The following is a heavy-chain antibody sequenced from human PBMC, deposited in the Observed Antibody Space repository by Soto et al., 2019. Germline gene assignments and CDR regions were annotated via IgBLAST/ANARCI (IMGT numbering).Heavy chain of an antibody. D-gene: IGHD1-26*01. J-gene: IGHJ4*02. CDR3: ARWVSGSPDN. Sequence: EVQLVESGGGLVQPGGSLRLSCAASGFTLSDHYMDWVRQAPGKGLEWVGRTKNKANRYTTEYAASVNGRFTISRDDPKNSLYLHMNSLKTADTAVYYCARWVSGSPDNWGQGTLVTVSS. CDR1: GFTLSDHY. CDR2: TKNKANRYTT. V-gene: IGHV3-72*01.